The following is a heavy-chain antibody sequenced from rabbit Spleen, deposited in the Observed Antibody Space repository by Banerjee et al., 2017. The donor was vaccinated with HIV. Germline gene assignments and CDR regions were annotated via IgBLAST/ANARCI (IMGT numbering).Heavy chain of an antibody. CDR1: GVSFSGNSY. Sequence: QSLEESGGGLVKPGASLTLTCIASGVSFSGNSYMCWVRQAPGKGLEWIVCIDTGSSGFTYFATWAKGRFTCSKTSSTTVTLQMTRLTAADTATYFCARDTGSSFSSYGMDLWGQGTLVTVS. V-gene: IGHV1S40*01. CDR3: ARDTGSSFSSYGMDL. D-gene: IGHD8-1*01. J-gene: IGHJ6*01. CDR2: IDTGSSGFT.